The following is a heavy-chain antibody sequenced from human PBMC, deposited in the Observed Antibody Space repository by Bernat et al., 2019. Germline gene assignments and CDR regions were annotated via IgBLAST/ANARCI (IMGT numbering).Heavy chain of an antibody. D-gene: IGHD5-12*01. CDR1: GGSISSNIYY. CDR3: ARRGYSDYDLFDY. J-gene: IGHJ4*02. Sequence: QLQLQESGPGLVKPSETLSLTCTVFGGSISSNIYYWDWIRQPPGKGLEWIGSIDFGGSTYYNTSLKSRVTISVDTSKNQFSLKLSSVTAADTAVYYCARRGYSDYDLFDYWGQGTLVTVSS. CDR2: IDFGGST. V-gene: IGHV4-39*01.